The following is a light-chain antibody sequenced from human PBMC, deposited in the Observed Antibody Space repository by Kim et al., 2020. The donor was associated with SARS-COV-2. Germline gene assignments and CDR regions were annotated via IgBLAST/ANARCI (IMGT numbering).Light chain of an antibody. CDR3: QQCDNYPFT. J-gene: IGKJ3*01. Sequence: ACVGDRVTITCRASQSISPWVSWYQQIPGKAPKLLIYRASSLESGVPSRFSGSGSGTEFTLTISSLQPDDFATYYCQQCDNYPFTFGPGTKVDIK. CDR2: RAS. CDR1: QSISPW. V-gene: IGKV1-5*03.